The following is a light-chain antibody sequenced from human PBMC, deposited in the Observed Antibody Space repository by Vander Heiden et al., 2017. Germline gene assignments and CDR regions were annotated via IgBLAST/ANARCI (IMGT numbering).Light chain of an antibody. J-gene: IGKJ1*01. CDR3: QQYGSSPQA. V-gene: IGKV3-20*01. Sequence: EIVLTQSPGTLSLSPGESATLSCRASQSVSSSYLAWYQQKPGKAPRLLIYGASSRATGIPDRFSGSGSGTDFTLTISRLEPEDFAVYYCQQYGSSPQAFGQGTKVEIK. CDR1: QSVSSSY. CDR2: GAS.